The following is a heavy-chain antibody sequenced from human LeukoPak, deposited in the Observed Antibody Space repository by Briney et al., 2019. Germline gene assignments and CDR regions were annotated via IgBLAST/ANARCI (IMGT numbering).Heavy chain of an antibody. D-gene: IGHD1-26*01. CDR3: ARRVATSAPPYYTYGMDV. J-gene: IGHJ6*02. CDR1: GYYFSSYW. Sequence: GESLKISCQASGYYFSSYWIGWVRQMPGKGLQWMGIIYPGDSDTRYSPSFKGQVTISADKSISTAYLQWSSLKASDTAMYYCARRVATSAPPYYTYGMDVWGQGTTVTVSS. CDR2: IYPGDSDT. V-gene: IGHV5-51*01.